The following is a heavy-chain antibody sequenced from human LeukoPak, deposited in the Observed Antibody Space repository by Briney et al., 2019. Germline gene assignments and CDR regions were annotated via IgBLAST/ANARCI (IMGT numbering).Heavy chain of an antibody. D-gene: IGHD4-17*01. CDR1: GGSISSYY. V-gene: IGHV4-59*08. CDR3: ARQRKYGDYADY. J-gene: IGHJ4*02. Sequence: PSETLSLTCTVSGGSISSYYWSWIRQPPGKGLEWIGYIYYSGSTNYNPSLKSRVTISVDTSKNQFSLKLSSVTAADTAVYYCARQRKYGDYADYWGQGTLVTVS. CDR2: IYYSGST.